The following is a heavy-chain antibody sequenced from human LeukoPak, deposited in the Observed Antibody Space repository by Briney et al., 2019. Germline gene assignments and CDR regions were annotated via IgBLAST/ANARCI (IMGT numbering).Heavy chain of an antibody. Sequence: PSETLSLTCTVSGGSINNYYWYWMRQPPGKGLEWIGYVWYSGITKYNPSLKSRVTISVDTSKNQFSLKLNYVTAADTAVYYCAKGGPEASAGLTWFDPWGQGTRVTVSS. CDR1: GGSINNYY. D-gene: IGHD1-14*01. CDR3: AKGGPEASAGLTWFDP. CDR2: VWYSGIT. V-gene: IGHV4-59*01. J-gene: IGHJ5*02.